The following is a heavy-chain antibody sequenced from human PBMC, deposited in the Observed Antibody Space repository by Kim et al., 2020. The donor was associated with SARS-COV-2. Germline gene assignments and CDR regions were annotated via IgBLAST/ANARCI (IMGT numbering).Heavy chain of an antibody. J-gene: IGHJ4*02. D-gene: IGHD4-17*01. Sequence: GGSLRLSCTASGFIFSGCGMHWVRQAPGKGLEWVAVISYDGSDKNYADSVKGRFTISRDNSNNTLYLQMNSLKTDDTAVYYCGRPYGGNSGVVDFWGQGSLVTVSS. CDR2: ISYDGSDK. CDR3: GRPYGGNSGVVDF. V-gene: IGHV3-30*03. CDR1: GFIFSGCG.